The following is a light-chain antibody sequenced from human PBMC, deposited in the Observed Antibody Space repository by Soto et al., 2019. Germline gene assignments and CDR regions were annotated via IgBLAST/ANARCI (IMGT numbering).Light chain of an antibody. CDR3: CSYAGSSTWV. Sequence: QSALTRPASVSGSPGQSITISCTGTSSDVGSYNLVSWYQHRPTKAPKLMIYEDTKRPSGISSRFSGSTSGNTASLTISGLQAEDEADYYCCSYAGSSTWVFGGGTKLTVL. CDR1: SSDVGSYNL. J-gene: IGLJ3*02. V-gene: IGLV2-23*01. CDR2: EDT.